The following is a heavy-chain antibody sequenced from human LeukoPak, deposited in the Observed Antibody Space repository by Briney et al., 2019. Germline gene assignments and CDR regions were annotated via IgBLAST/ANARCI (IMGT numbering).Heavy chain of an antibody. D-gene: IGHD6-19*01. Sequence: GGSLRLFCAASAFSFSNYGMSWVRQAPGEGLGWVSAISGFGNNRFYADSVRGRFTISRDNSKDTLYLQMNSLRAEDTAVYYCAKEGPTGWYIDYWGQGTLVTVST. V-gene: IGHV3-23*01. CDR3: AKEGPTGWYIDY. J-gene: IGHJ4*02. CDR2: ISGFGNNR. CDR1: AFSFSNYG.